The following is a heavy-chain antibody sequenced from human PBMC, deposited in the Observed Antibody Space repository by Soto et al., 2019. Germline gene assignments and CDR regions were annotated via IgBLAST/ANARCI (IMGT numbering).Heavy chain of an antibody. J-gene: IGHJ5*02. D-gene: IGHD3-10*02. Sequence: SETLSLTCTVSGGSISSSSYYWGWIRQPPGKGLEWIGSIYYSGSTYYNPSLKSRVTISVDTSKNQFSLKLSSVTAADMAVYYCARHLIPMFSSQNNWFDPWGQGTLVTVSS. CDR3: ARHLIPMFSSQNNWFDP. CDR1: GGSISSSSYY. V-gene: IGHV4-39*01. CDR2: IYYSGST.